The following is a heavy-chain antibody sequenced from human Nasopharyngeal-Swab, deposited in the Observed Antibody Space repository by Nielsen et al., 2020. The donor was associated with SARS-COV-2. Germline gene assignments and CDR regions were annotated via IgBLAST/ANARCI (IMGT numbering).Heavy chain of an antibody. Sequence: LSLTCAASGFTFSSYAMHWVHPAPGKGLEWVAVISYDGSNKYYADSVKGRFTISRDNSKNTLYLQMNSLRAEDTAVYYCARGLPPMDVWGQGTTVTVSS. J-gene: IGHJ6*02. CDR3: ARGLPPMDV. CDR2: ISYDGSNK. CDR1: GFTFSSYA. V-gene: IGHV3-30-3*01.